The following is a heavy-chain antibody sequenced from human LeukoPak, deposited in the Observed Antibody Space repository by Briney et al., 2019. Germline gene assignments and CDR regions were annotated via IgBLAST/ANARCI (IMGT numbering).Heavy chain of an antibody. J-gene: IGHJ6*02. CDR2: IYPGDSDT. CDR1: GYSFTSYW. V-gene: IGHV5-51*01. CDR3: ARAGYSSSWYRYYYYGMDV. Sequence: GESLKISCKGSGYSFTSYWIGWVRQMPGKGLEWMGIIYPGDSDTRYSPSFQGQVTISADKSISTAYLQWSSLKASDTAMYYCARAGYSSSWYRYYYYGMDVWGQGTTVIVSS. D-gene: IGHD6-13*01.